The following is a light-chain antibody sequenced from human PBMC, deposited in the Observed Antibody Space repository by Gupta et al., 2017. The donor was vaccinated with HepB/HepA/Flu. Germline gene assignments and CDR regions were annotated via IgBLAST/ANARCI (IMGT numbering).Light chain of an antibody. CDR1: ESVNNY. CDR3: QQRGKFVT. V-gene: IGKV3-11*01. CDR2: DAS. Sequence: EIVLTQSPGILSLSPGERATLSCRASESVNNYLAWYQQKPGQAPRLLIYDASNRAAGIPDRFSGSGSGXDFTLTXTSLETEDFAVYYCQQRGKFVTFGXGTTVDI. J-gene: IGKJ3*01.